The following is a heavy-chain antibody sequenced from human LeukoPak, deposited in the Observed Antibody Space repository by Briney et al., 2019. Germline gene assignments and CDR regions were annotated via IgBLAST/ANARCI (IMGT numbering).Heavy chain of an antibody. CDR2: ISGSGGST. CDR3: AKGWDYNFWSGSLRYFDY. J-gene: IGHJ4*02. Sequence: GGSLRLSCAASGFTFSSYAMSWVRQAPGKGLEWVSAISGSGGSTYYADSVKGRFTISRDNSKNTLYLQMNSLRAEDTAVYYCAKGWDYNFWSGSLRYFDYWGQGTLVTVSS. CDR1: GFTFSSYA. D-gene: IGHD3-3*01. V-gene: IGHV3-23*01.